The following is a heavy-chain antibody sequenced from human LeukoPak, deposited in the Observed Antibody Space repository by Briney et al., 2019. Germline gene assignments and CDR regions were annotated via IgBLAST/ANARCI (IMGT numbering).Heavy chain of an antibody. V-gene: IGHV1-69*13. CDR2: LIPIFGTA. Sequence: SVKVSSKASGDTFSSYAISWGRHAPQQGLEWMGVLIPIFGTATYAQKFQGSVTITADESTSTAYIELSSLRTEDTAVDYCARQGTQRIQLWSPYYFDYWGQGTLVTVSS. D-gene: IGHD5-18*01. J-gene: IGHJ4*02. CDR3: ARQGTQRIQLWSPYYFDY. CDR1: GDTFSSYA.